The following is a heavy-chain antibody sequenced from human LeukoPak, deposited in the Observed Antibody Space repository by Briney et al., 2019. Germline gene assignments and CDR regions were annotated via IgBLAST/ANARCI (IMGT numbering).Heavy chain of an antibody. V-gene: IGHV4-4*02. CDR2: IYHSGST. Sequence: GSLRLSCAASGFTFSSYSMNWVRQAPGKGLEWIGVIYHSGSTNYNPSLKSRVTISVDKSKNQFSLKLSSVTAADTAVYYCARDACSDGSCVFMGAFDIWGQGTMVTVSS. J-gene: IGHJ3*02. CDR3: ARDACSDGSCVFMGAFDI. CDR1: GFTFSSYSM. D-gene: IGHD2-15*01.